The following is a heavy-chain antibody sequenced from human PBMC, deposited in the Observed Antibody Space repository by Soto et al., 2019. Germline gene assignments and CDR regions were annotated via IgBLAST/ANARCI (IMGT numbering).Heavy chain of an antibody. Sequence: SETLSLTCAVYGGSFSGYYWSWIRQPPGKGLEWIGEINHSGSTNYNPPLKSRVTISVDTSKNQFSLKLNSVTAADTAVYYCARGPGYGDYIFDYWGQGTLVTVSS. CDR1: GGSFSGYY. CDR3: ARGPGYGDYIFDY. J-gene: IGHJ4*02. CDR2: INHSGST. D-gene: IGHD4-17*01. V-gene: IGHV4-34*01.